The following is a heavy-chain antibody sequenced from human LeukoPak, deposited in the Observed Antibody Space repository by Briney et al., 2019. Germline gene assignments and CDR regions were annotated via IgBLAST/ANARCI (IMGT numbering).Heavy chain of an antibody. J-gene: IGHJ4*02. D-gene: IGHD2-2*01. CDR2: ISGSGGST. Sequence: PGATLRLSCAASGFTFSSYAMSWVRQAPGKGLEWVSAISGSGGSTYYADSVKGRFTISRDNSKNTLYLQMNSLRAEDTAVYYCAKGGYCSSTSCYSSSDYWGQGTLVTVSS. CDR3: AKGGYCSSTSCYSSSDY. CDR1: GFTFSSYA. V-gene: IGHV3-23*01.